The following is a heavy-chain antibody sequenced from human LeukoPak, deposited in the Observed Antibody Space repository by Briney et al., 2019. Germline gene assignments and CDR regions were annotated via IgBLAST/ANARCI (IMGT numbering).Heavy chain of an antibody. CDR2: IYSGGST. D-gene: IGHD5-18*01. J-gene: IGHJ4*02. Sequence: GGSLRLSCAASGFTVSSNYMSWVRQAPGKGLEWVSVIYSGGSTYYADSVKGRFTISRDNSKNTLYLQMDSLKAEDTAVYYCARDPDGYRQGHHFDYWGQGTLVTVSS. CDR3: ARDPDGYRQGHHFDY. V-gene: IGHV3-66*01. CDR1: GFTVSSNY.